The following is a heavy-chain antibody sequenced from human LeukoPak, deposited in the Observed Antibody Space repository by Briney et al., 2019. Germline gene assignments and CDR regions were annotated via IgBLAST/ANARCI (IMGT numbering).Heavy chain of an antibody. Sequence: SETLSLTCTVSGGSISSYYWSWIRQPPGKGLEWIGSIYHSGSTYYNPSLKSRVTISVDTSKNQFSLKLSSVTAADTAVYYCARSDYVVRGVIDDYFDYWGQGTLVTVSS. V-gene: IGHV4-59*08. J-gene: IGHJ4*02. CDR1: GGSISSYY. CDR2: IYHSGST. D-gene: IGHD3-10*01. CDR3: ARSDYVVRGVIDDYFDY.